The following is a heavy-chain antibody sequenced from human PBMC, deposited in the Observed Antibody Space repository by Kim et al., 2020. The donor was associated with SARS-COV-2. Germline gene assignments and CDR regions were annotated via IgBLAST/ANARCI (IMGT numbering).Heavy chain of an antibody. CDR2: INPNSGGT. CDR1: GYTFTGYY. CDR3: ASPRSKLAAAGTLVPYPHY. Sequence: ASVKVSCKASGYTFTGYYMHWVRQAPGQGLEWMGWINPNSGGTNYAQKFQGRVTMTRDTSISTAYMELSRLRSDDTAVYYCASPRSKLAAAGTLVPYPHYWGQGTLVTVSS. V-gene: IGHV1-2*02. D-gene: IGHD6-13*01. J-gene: IGHJ4*02.